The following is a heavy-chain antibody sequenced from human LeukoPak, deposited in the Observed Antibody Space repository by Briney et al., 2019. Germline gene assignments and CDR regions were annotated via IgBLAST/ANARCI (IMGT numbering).Heavy chain of an antibody. Sequence: PSETLSLTCTVSGGSISSSSYYWTWIRQPPGKGLEWIGSVHYSGSTYYNPSLKSRVTISVDTSKNQFSLRLSSVTAADTAVYYCARRPVSKTESSMDVWGKGTTVTISS. CDR2: VHYSGST. V-gene: IGHV4-39*01. J-gene: IGHJ6*03. CDR3: ARRPVSKTESSMDV. CDR1: GGSISSSSYY. D-gene: IGHD1-1*01.